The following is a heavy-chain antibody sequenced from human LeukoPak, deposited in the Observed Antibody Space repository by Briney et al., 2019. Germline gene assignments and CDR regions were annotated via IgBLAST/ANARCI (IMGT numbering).Heavy chain of an antibody. V-gene: IGHV3-53*01. Sequence: PGGSLRLSRAASGFTFSSYSMNWVRQAPGKGLEWVSVIYSGGSTYYADSVKGRFTISRDNSKNTLYLQMNSLRAEDTAVYYCASDGRGDFDYWGQGTLVTVSS. CDR3: ASDGRGDFDY. CDR1: GFTFSSYS. D-gene: IGHD3-10*01. J-gene: IGHJ4*02. CDR2: IYSGGST.